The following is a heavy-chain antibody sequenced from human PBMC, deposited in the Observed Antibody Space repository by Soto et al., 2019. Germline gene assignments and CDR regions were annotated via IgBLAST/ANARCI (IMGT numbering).Heavy chain of an antibody. CDR2: IYHAGGI. V-gene: IGHV4-30-2*01. J-gene: IGHJ4*02. D-gene: IGHD7-27*01. Sequence: QLQLQESGSGLLKPSETLSLTCAVSGASVSGRGYSWAWIRQPPGKGLEWIGYIYHAGGIYYNPSLKSRVTISLDGSNNQVSTKIISVTDADTAVYYCARLTGDHDYWGQGTLVTVS. CDR3: ARLTGDHDY. CDR1: GASVSGRGYS.